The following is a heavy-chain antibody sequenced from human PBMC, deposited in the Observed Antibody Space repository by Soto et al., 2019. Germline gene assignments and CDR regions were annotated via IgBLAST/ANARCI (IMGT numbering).Heavy chain of an antibody. V-gene: IGHV3-9*01. Sequence: EVHLVESGGHLVQPGRSLRLSCAASGFTFDDYAMHWVRQAPGKGLEWVSAINWNSGNISYADAVRGRFTISRDNAKNSLFLQLNSLRAEDTAFYYCAKVVGSTTLYDFDPGGQGTVVSVSS. CDR1: GFTFDDYA. J-gene: IGHJ5*02. CDR2: INWNSGNI. D-gene: IGHD3-3*01. CDR3: AKVVGSTTLYDFDP.